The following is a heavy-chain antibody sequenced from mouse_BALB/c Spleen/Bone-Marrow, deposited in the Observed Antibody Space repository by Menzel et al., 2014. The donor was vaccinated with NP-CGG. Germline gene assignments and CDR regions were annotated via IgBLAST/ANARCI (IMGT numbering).Heavy chain of an antibody. CDR3: ARLNYYGNLFV. Sequence: EVKVEESGGGLVQPGGSLKLSCAASGSDFSRFWMSWVRQAPGKGLEWIGEINPDSSTINHTPSLKDKFIISRDNAKNTLYLQMSKVRSEDTALYYCARLNYYGNLFVWGAGTTVTVSS. CDR2: INPDSSTI. CDR1: GSDFSRFW. V-gene: IGHV4-1*02. J-gene: IGHJ1*01. D-gene: IGHD1-1*01.